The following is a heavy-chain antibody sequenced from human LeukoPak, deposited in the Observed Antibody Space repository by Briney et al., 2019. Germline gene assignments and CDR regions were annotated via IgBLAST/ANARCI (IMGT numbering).Heavy chain of an antibody. CDR2: IYYSGST. J-gene: IGHJ4*02. D-gene: IGHD3-10*02. V-gene: IGHV4-59*11. CDR1: GGSISSHY. CDR3: ARAYVGSPFDY. Sequence: PSETLSLTCTVSGGSISSHYWSWIRQPPGKGLEWIGYIYYSGSTNYNPSLKSRATILVDTSKNQFSLKLNSVTAADTAVYYCARAYVGSPFDYWGQGTLVTVSS.